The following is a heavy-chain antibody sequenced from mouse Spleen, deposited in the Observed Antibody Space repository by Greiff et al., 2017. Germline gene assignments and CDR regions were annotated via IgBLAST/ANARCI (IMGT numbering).Heavy chain of an antibody. V-gene: IGHV1-82*01. J-gene: IGHJ4*01. Sequence: VKLVESGPELVKPGASVKISCKASGYAFSSSWMNWVKQRPGKGLEWIGRIYPGDGDTNYNGKFKGKATLTADKSSSTAYMQLSSLTSEDSAVYFCARDLRNAMDYWGQGTSVTVSS. CDR3: ARDLRNAMDY. CDR1: GYAFSSSW. D-gene: IGHD1-1*01. CDR2: IYPGDGDT.